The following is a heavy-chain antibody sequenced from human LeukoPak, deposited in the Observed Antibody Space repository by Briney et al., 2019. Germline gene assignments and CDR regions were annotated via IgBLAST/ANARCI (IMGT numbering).Heavy chain of an antibody. CDR3: ARDSGTTGEVKFDP. CDR2: INHSGST. D-gene: IGHD3-10*01. V-gene: IGHV4-34*01. CDR1: GGSFSGYY. J-gene: IGHJ5*02. Sequence: SETLSLTCAVYGGSFSGYYWSWIRQPPGKGLEWIGGINHSGSTNYNPSLKSRATISVDTSRNQFSLNLRYVTAADTAVYYCARDSGTTGEVKFDPWGQGALVTVSS.